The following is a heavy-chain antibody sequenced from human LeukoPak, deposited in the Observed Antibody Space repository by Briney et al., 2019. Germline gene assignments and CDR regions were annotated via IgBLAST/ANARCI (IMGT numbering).Heavy chain of an antibody. CDR2: IYYSGST. CDR3: AREHGYYYMDV. CDR1: GGSISSGDYY. V-gene: IGHV4-30-4*08. J-gene: IGHJ6*03. Sequence: SETLSLTCTVSGGSISSGDYYWSWIRQPPGKGLEWIGYIYYSGSTYYNPSLKSRVTISVDTSKTQFSLKLSSVTAADTAVYYCAREHGYYYMDVWGKGTTVTVSS. D-gene: IGHD2-21*01.